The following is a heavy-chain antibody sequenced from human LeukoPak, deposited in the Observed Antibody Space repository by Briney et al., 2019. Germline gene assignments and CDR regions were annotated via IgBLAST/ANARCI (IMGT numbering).Heavy chain of an antibody. Sequence: SETLSLTCTVSGGSMSSYYWSWIRQPPGKGLEWIGYIYYSGSTNYNPSLKSRVTISVGTSKNQFPLKLSSVTAADTAVYYCARGRIYNPFWGQGTLVTVSS. V-gene: IGHV4-59*01. J-gene: IGHJ4*02. CDR2: IYYSGST. CDR1: GGSMSSYY. D-gene: IGHD2-15*01. CDR3: ARGRIYNPF.